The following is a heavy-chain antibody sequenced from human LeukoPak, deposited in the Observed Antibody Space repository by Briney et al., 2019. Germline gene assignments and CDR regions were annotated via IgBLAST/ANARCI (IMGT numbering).Heavy chain of an antibody. J-gene: IGHJ4*02. CDR3: ARWGGSANYFDY. D-gene: IGHD3-10*01. CDR2: INPSGGST. CDR1: GGTFSSYA. V-gene: IGHV1-46*01. Sequence: GASVKVSCKSSGGTFSSYAISWVRQAPGQGLEWMGIINPSGGSTSYAQKFQGRVTMTRDTSTSTVYMELSSLRSEDTAVYYCARWGGSANYFDYWGQGTLVTVSS.